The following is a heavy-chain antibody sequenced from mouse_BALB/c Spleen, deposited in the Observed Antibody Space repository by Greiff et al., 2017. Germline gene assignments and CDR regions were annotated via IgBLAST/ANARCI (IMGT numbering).Heavy chain of an antibody. CDR3: ARYDYGRTWFAY. D-gene: IGHD2-4*01. J-gene: IGHJ3*01. V-gene: IGHV1-9*01. Sequence: VQLQQSGAELMKPGASVKISCKATGYTFSSYWIEWVKQRPGHGLEWIGEILPGSGSTNYNEKFKGKATFTADTSSNTAYMQLSSLTSEDSAVYYCARYDYGRTWFAYWGQGTLVTVSA. CDR2: ILPGSGST. CDR1: GYTFSSYW.